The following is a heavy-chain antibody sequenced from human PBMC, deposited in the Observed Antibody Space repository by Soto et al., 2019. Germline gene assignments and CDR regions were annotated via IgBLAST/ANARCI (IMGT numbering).Heavy chain of an antibody. CDR2: MNPDSGNT. V-gene: IGHV1-8*01. Sequence: QVQLVQSGAEVRTPGASVKVSCKASGYTFTSYDINWVRQATGQGPEWMGWMNPDSGNTGYVQKFQGRVTMTRNTAIRKAYMDLSSLRSEDTAVYYCARSVGGSNVNFDYWGQGTLVTVSS. CDR1: GYTFTSYD. CDR3: ARSVGGSNVNFDY. D-gene: IGHD3-10*01. J-gene: IGHJ4*02.